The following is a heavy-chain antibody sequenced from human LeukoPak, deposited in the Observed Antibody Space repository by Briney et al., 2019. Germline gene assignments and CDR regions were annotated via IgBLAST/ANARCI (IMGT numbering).Heavy chain of an antibody. J-gene: IGHJ5*02. CDR3: ARLRYCSSTSCYHWLDP. D-gene: IGHD2-2*01. CDR2: ISAYNGNT. Sequence: ASVKVSCKASGYTFTSYGISWVRQAPGQGLEWMGWISAYNGNTNYAQKLQGRVTMTTDTSTSTAYMELRSLRSDDTTVYYCARLRYCSSTSCYHWLDPWGQGTLVTVSS. V-gene: IGHV1-18*01. CDR1: GYTFTSYG.